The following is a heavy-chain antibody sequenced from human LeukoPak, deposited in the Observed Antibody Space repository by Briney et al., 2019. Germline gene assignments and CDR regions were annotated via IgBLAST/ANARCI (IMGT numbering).Heavy chain of an antibody. Sequence: PSETLSLTCAVSGYSISSDYYCGWIRQPPGKGLEWIGNIYHSGSTYYSPSLKSRVTISVDTSKSQFSLKLSSVTAADTAVYYCARLDCSSTSCYGGYNWFDPWGQGTLVTVSS. CDR3: ARLDCSSTSCYGGYNWFDP. V-gene: IGHV4-38-2*01. CDR2: IYHSGST. CDR1: GYSISSDYY. J-gene: IGHJ5*02. D-gene: IGHD2-2*01.